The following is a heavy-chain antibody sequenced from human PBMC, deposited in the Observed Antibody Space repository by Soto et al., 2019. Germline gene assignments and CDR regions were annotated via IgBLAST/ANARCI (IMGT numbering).Heavy chain of an antibody. J-gene: IGHJ4*02. Sequence: SETLSLTCTVSGCSISSYYWSWIRQPPGKGLEWIGYIYYSGSTNYNPSLKSRVTISVDKSKNQFSLKLSSVTAADTAVYYCATFLEWLDYWGQGTLVTVSS. D-gene: IGHD3-3*01. CDR1: GCSISSYY. V-gene: IGHV4-59*12. CDR3: ATFLEWLDY. CDR2: IYYSGST.